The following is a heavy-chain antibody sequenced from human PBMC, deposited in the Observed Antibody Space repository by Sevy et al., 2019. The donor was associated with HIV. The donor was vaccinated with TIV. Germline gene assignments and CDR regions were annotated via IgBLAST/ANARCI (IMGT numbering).Heavy chain of an antibody. Sequence: SETLSLTCTVSGGSISSSSYYWGWIRQPPGKGLEWIGSIYYSGSTYYNPSLKSRVTISVDTSKNQFSLKLSSVTAADTAVYYCATQGYCSSTSCYFFSYYYYYMDVWGKRTTVTVSS. V-gene: IGHV4-39*01. J-gene: IGHJ6*03. CDR2: IYYSGST. CDR3: ATQGYCSSTSCYFFSYYYYYMDV. CDR1: GGSISSSSYY. D-gene: IGHD2-2*01.